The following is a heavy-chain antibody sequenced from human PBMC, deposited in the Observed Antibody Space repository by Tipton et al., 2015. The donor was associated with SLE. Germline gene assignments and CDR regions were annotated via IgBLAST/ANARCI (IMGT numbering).Heavy chain of an antibody. V-gene: IGHV4-61*09. CDR1: GGSISSGGYY. CDR2: IYTSGST. D-gene: IGHD2-21*01. CDR3: ARGHIDSGYFQH. J-gene: IGHJ1*01. Sequence: TLSLTCTVSGGSISSGGYYWNWIRQPAGKGLEWIGHIYTSGSTNYNPSLKSRVTISVDTSKNQFSLKVSSVTAADTAVYYCARGHIDSGYFQHWGQGTLVTVSS.